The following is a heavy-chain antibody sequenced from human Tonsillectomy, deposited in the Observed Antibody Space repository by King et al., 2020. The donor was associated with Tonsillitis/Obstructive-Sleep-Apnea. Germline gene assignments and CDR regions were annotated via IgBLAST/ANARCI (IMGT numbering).Heavy chain of an antibody. CDR1: GLTFSSHA. D-gene: IGHD3-10*01. Sequence: QLVQSGGGLVQPGGSLRLSCEASGLTFSSHAMSWVRQAPGKGLEWVSGISGSGGSTYYADSVKGRFTISRDKSKNTLFLQMNSLRAEDTAVYYCASTPYGSGTYYYFDYWGQGPLVTVSS. CDR2: ISGSGGST. V-gene: IGHV3-23*04. J-gene: IGHJ4*02. CDR3: ASTPYGSGTYYYFDY.